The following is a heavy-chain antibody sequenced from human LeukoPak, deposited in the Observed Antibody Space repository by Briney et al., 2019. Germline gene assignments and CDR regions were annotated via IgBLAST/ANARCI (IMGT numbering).Heavy chain of an antibody. CDR3: ARGVASIYSYYMDV. CDR2: INHSGST. CDR1: GGSFSGYY. J-gene: IGHJ6*03. Sequence: SETLSLTCAVSGGSFSGYYWSWIRQPPGKGLEWIGEINHSGSTNYNPSLKSRVTISVDTSKNQFSLKLSAVTAADTAVYYCARGVASIYSYYMDVWGKGTTVTVSS. V-gene: IGHV4-34*01. D-gene: IGHD5/OR15-5a*01.